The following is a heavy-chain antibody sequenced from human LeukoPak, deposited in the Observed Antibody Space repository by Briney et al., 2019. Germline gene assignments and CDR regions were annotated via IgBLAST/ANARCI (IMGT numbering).Heavy chain of an antibody. J-gene: IGHJ6*02. D-gene: IGHD2-2*01. V-gene: IGHV3-23*01. CDR3: AKGRSVSCYGAMDV. Sequence: GGSLRLSCAASGFTFSSSAMSWVRQAPGKGLEWVSSICGSGDTTYYADSVKGRFTVSRDNSNNVLYLQMNSLRADDTALYFCAKGRSVSCYGAMDVWGQGTTVIVS. CDR2: ICGSGDTT. CDR1: GFTFSSSA.